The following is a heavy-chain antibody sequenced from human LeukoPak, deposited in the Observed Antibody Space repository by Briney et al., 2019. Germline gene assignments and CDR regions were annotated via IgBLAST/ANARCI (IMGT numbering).Heavy chain of an antibody. CDR3: AKGPLRGTAAAIDY. V-gene: IGHV3-30*18. CDR2: ISYDGRNI. CDR1: GFTFNNYG. Sequence: GGSLRLSCAASGFTFNNYGMHWVRQAPGKGLEWVAVISYDGRNIHYPDSVKGRFTISRDISADTLWLQMDSLRTEDTAVYYCAKGPLRGTAAAIDYWGQGTLVTVSS. D-gene: IGHD2-2*01. J-gene: IGHJ4*02.